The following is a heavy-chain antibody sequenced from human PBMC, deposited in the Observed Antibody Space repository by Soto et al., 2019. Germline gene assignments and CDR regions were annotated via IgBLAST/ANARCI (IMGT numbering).Heavy chain of an antibody. CDR1: GFTFSIYA. CDR3: AKDAPGSGWLSDY. J-gene: IGHJ4*02. D-gene: IGHD3-22*01. Sequence: EVQLLESGGGLVKPGGSLRLSCAASGFTFSIYAMSWVRQVPGKGLEWVSTISGNGGTSYADFVRGRFTISRDNSKSTLYLQMNSLRVDDTAMYYCAKDAPGSGWLSDYWGQGTLVTVSS. CDR2: ISGNGGT. V-gene: IGHV3-23*01.